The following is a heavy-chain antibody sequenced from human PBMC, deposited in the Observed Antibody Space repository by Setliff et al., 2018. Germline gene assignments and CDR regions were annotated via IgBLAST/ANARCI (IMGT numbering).Heavy chain of an antibody. CDR1: GYSLTNYW. J-gene: IGHJ3*01. V-gene: IGHV5-51*01. CDR3: ARLGSSSWYNDVFDF. CDR2: IYPDVSDP. Sequence: GESLKISCKGSGYSLTNYWIGWVRQMPGKGLEWMGIIYPDVSDPRYRPSFQGQVTIPADKSINTAYLQWSSLKASDTAIYYCARLGSSSWYNDVFDFWGPGTMVTVSS. D-gene: IGHD6-13*01.